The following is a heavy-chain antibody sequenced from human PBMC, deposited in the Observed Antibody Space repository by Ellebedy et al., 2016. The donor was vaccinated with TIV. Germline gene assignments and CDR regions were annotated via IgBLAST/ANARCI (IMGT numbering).Heavy chain of an antibody. CDR2: IWYDGSNK. CDR1: GFTFSDHY. D-gene: IGHD4-17*01. J-gene: IGHJ4*02. CDR3: TRERGVPTVTTSFDY. Sequence: GESLKISCAASGFTFSDHYMDWVRQAPGKGLEWVAVIWYDGSNKYHADSVKGRFTISRDNSENTLYLQMNNLRAEDTALHYCTRERGVPTVTTSFDYWGQGTLVTVSS. V-gene: IGHV3-33*08.